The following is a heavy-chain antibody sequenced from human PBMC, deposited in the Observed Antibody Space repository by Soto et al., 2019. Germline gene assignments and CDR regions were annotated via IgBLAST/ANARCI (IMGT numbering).Heavy chain of an antibody. D-gene: IGHD4-4*01. V-gene: IGHV3-23*01. Sequence: GRSLRLSCAASGFTFSTCDMSWVRQPPGKGLEWVSVISGIGVKPYYADSVTGLFTISRYNSKTTLYIQXXXXRAEDTALYYCVRHAKLTTVNDXVGYYYGLDVWGQGTTVTVSS. CDR1: GFTFSTCD. J-gene: IGHJ6*02. CDR2: ISGIGVKP. CDR3: VRHAKLTTVNDXVGYYYGLDV.